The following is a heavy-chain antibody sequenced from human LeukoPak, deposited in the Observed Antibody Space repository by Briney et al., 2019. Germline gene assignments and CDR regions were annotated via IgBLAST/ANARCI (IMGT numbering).Heavy chain of an antibody. CDR3: ARLTYYYDSSGYYFDY. CDR2: IYYSGST. Sequence: PSETLSLTCTVPGGSISSSSYSWGWIRQPPGKGLEWFGSIYYSGSTYYNPSLMSRVTISVDTSKNQFSLKLSSVTAADTAVYYCARLTYYYDSSGYYFDYWGQGTLVTVSS. V-gene: IGHV4-39*01. CDR1: GGSISSSSYS. J-gene: IGHJ4*02. D-gene: IGHD3-22*01.